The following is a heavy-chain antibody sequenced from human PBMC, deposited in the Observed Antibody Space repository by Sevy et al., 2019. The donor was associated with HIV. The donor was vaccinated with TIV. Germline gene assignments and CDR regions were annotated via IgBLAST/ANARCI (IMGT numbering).Heavy chain of an antibody. J-gene: IGHJ4*02. V-gene: IGHV4-59*08. Sequence: SESQSLTCTVSGGSITSLYWNWIRQPPGKGLEWIANIYYNGHINYNPSLKSRVTLSLVTSKSQFSLRLSSVAAAHTAMYYCAGENAWGRGYSWGQGTLVTVSS. D-gene: IGHD1-26*01. CDR3: AGENAWGRGYS. CDR2: IYYNGHI. CDR1: GGSITSLY.